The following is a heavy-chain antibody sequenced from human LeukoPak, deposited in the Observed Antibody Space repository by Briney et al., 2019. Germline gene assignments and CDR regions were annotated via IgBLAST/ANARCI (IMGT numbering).Heavy chain of an antibody. CDR1: GYTFTGYY. CDR2: INPNSGGT. V-gene: IGHV1-2*02. J-gene: IGHJ4*02. D-gene: IGHD2-2*02. CDR3: ARAVVVVPAAIYYDSSGYLFDY. Sequence: GASVKVSCKASGYTFTGYYMHWVRQAPGQGLEWMGWINPNSGGTNYAQKFQGRVTMTRDTSISTAYMEPSRLRSDDTAVYYCARAVVVVPAAIYYDSSGYLFDYWGQETLVTVSS.